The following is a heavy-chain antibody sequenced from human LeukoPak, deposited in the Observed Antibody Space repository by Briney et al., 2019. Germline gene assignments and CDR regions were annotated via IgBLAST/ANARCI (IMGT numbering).Heavy chain of an antibody. D-gene: IGHD2-15*01. CDR2: INPSGGST. V-gene: IGHV1-46*01. CDR1: GYTFTSYY. CDR3: ARVVVVVVAATWYFDL. Sequence: ASVKVSCKASGYTFTSYYMHWVRQAPGQGLEWMGIINPSGGSTSYAQKFQGRVTMTRDMSTSTVYMELSSLRSEDTAVYYCARVVVVVVAATWYFDLWGRGTLVTVSS. J-gene: IGHJ2*01.